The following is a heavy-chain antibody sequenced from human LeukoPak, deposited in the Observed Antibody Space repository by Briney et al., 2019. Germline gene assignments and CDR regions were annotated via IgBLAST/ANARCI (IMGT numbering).Heavy chain of an antibody. CDR3: ARAVVTALFDY. D-gene: IGHD2-21*02. CDR2: IKEDGSDK. Sequence: PGGSLRLSCAASGFIFSSYWMSWVRQAPGKGLEWVANIKEDGSDKHYVDSVKGRFTVSRDNAKNSVFLQMNSLRAEDTAVYYCARAVVTALFDYWGQGTLVTVSS. CDR1: GFIFSSYW. V-gene: IGHV3-7*01. J-gene: IGHJ4*02.